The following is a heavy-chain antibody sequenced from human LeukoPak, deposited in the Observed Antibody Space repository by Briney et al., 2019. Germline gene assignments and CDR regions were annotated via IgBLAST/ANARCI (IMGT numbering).Heavy chain of an antibody. V-gene: IGHV3-72*01. J-gene: IGHJ3*02. CDR3: TRGYSGVGIYAFDI. CDR1: GFTFSAHY. Sequence: GGALRLSCAVSGFTFSAHYIDWVRQAPGKGLEWVGRSGNAANSYTTEYAASVRGRFTISRDDSKNPMYLQMNSLKTEDTAVYYCTRGYSGVGIYAFDIWGQGTMVTVSS. D-gene: IGHD1-26*01. CDR2: SGNAANSYTT.